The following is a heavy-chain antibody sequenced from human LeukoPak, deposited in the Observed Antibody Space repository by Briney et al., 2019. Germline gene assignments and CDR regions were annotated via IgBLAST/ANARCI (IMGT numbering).Heavy chain of an antibody. V-gene: IGHV3-7*01. CDR2: IKQDGSEK. J-gene: IGHJ4*02. CDR3: ARVTYSSRFDY. CDR1: GFTYRSYW. D-gene: IGHD6-13*01. Sequence: GGSLRLSCAASGFTYRSYWMSWVRQAPGKGLEGVANIKQDGSEKYYVDSVKGRFTISRDNAKNSLYLQMHSLRAEDTAVYYCARVTYSSRFDYWGQGTLVTVSS.